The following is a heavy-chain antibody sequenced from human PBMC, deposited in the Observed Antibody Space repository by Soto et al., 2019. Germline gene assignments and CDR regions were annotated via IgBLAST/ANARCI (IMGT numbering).Heavy chain of an antibody. CDR2: ISGSGGST. CDR3: ANDVVPNDFWSGYYSQAFDI. CDR1: GFTFSSYA. J-gene: IGHJ3*02. D-gene: IGHD3-3*01. V-gene: IGHV3-23*01. Sequence: EVQLLESEGGLVQPGGSLGLSCAASGFTFSSYAMSWVRQAPGKGLEWVSAISGSGGSTYYADSVKGRFTISRDNSKNTLYLQMNSLRAEDTAVYYCANDVVPNDFWSGYYSQAFDIWGQGTMVTVSS.